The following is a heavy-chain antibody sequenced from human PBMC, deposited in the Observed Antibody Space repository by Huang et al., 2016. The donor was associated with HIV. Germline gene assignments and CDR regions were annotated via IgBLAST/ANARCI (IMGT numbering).Heavy chain of an antibody. D-gene: IGHD6-19*01. V-gene: IGHV1-3*01. CDR2: IEGDGLT. J-gene: IGHJ5*02. CDR1: GFNFLTYA. Sequence: QVQLVQSGAEVEKPGASVNLSCKASGFNFLTYALHWVRQAPGQRLEWMGCIEGDGLTKYSQKFQGRVTITRDSSASTVYVDFKSLTYEDTAVYYCARDKEAGTPFFDPWGQGTLVTVSS. CDR3: ARDKEAGTPFFDP.